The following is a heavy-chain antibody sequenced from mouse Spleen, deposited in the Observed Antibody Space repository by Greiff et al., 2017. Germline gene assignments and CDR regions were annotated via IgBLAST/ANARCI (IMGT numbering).Heavy chain of an antibody. CDR1: GYTFTSYG. V-gene: IGHV1-81*01. CDR3: ARSVTAIAY. D-gene: IGHD2-1*01. CDR2: IYPRSGNT. J-gene: IGHJ3*01. Sequence: VQLQQSGAELARPGASVKLSCKASGYTFTSYGISWVKQRTGQGLEWIGEIYPRSGNTYYNEKFKGKATLTADKSSSTAYMELRSLTSEDSAVYFCARSVTAIAYWGQGTLVTVSA.